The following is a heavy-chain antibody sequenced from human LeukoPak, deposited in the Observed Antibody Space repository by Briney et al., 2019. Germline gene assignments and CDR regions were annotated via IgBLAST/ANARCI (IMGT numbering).Heavy chain of an antibody. CDR3: AKGTEDYDFWSGYFDY. CDR1: GFTLSSYA. CDR2: ISGSGGST. D-gene: IGHD3-3*01. J-gene: IGHJ4*02. Sequence: GGSLRLSCAASGFTLSSYAMSWVRQAPGKGLEWVSAISGSGGSTYYADSVKGRFTISRDNSKNTLYLQMNSLRAEDTAVYYCAKGTEDYDFWSGYFDYWGQGTLVTVSS. V-gene: IGHV3-23*01.